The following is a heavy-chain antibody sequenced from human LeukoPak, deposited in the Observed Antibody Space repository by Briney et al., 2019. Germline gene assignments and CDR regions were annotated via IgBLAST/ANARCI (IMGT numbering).Heavy chain of an antibody. CDR3: ARDPIAAAGTIWSRASCMDV. Sequence: PGGSLRLSCAASGFTVSTNYMSWVRQAPGKGLEWVSVLYSGGSTYYADSMKGRFSIPRDNSKNTVYLQMNSLRAEDTAVYYCARDPIAAAGTIWSRASCMDVWGKGTTVTVSS. D-gene: IGHD6-13*01. CDR2: LYSGGST. V-gene: IGHV3-66*01. CDR1: GFTVSTNY. J-gene: IGHJ6*03.